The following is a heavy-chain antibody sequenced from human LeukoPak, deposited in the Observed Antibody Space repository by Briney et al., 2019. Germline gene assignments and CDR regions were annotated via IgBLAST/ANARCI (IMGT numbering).Heavy chain of an antibody. D-gene: IGHD6-6*01. CDR1: GFTFSGHW. Sequence: GGSLRLSCAASGFTFSGHWMSWVRQAPGKGLEWVASIRQDGSEKHYVDSVEGRFTISRDNAKNSLHLQMNSLRAEDTAVCYCAKGSSRPPNAFDIWGQGTLVTVSS. V-gene: IGHV3-7*01. CDR2: IRQDGSEK. CDR3: AKGSSRPPNAFDI. J-gene: IGHJ3*02.